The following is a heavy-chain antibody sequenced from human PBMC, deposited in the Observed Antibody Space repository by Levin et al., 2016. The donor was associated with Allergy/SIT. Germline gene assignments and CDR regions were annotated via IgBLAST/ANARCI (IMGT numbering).Heavy chain of an antibody. Sequence: WVRQAPGQGLEWMGWISAYNGNTNYAQKLQGRVTMTTDTSTSTAYMELRSLRSDDTAVYYCARDYPNVRARGAFDIWGQGTMVTVSS. V-gene: IGHV1-18*01. CDR3: ARDYPNVRARGAFDI. CDR2: ISAYNGNT. J-gene: IGHJ3*02.